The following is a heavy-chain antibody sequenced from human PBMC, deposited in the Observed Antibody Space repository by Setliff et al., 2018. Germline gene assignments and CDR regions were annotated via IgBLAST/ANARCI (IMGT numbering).Heavy chain of an antibody. Sequence: PSDTLSLTCTVSGDSISGGDYYWTWIRQPAGKRLEWIGRVYNSGTTYNAFFASRVTMSIDTSKNQFSLNLNSVTAADTALYYCAKESLAINTRWFDPWGQGILVTVSS. CDR1: GDSISGGDYY. CDR3: AKESLAINTRWFDP. J-gene: IGHJ5*02. CDR2: VYNSGTT. V-gene: IGHV4-61*02. D-gene: IGHD3-3*02.